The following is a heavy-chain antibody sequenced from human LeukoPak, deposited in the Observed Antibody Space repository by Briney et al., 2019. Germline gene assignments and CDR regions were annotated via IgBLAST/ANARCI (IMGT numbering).Heavy chain of an antibody. CDR3: AKGVANCGGDCSAPNAFDI. CDR1: GFTFSSYA. D-gene: IGHD2-21*02. J-gene: IGHJ3*02. Sequence: PGGSLRLSCAASGFTFSSYAMHWVRQAPGKGLEWVAVISYDGSNKYYADSVKGRFTISRDNSKNTLYLQMNSLRAEDTAVYYCAKGVANCGGDCSAPNAFDIWGQGTMVTVSS. CDR2: ISYDGSNK. V-gene: IGHV3-30-3*01.